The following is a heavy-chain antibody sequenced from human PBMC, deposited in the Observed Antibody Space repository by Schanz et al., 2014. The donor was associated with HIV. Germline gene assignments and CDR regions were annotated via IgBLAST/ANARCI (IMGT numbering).Heavy chain of an antibody. D-gene: IGHD3-16*01. CDR1: EYIFTDHY. Sequence: QVQLVQSGTEVKRPGASVKVSCKASEYIFTDHYIQWVRQAPGHGLEWMGWFNPYSGGRIYAQQFQGRVLMTRDTSISTAYMELSGLTSDDTAVYYCARGLKDYYYALDVWGQGTTVIVSS. V-gene: IGHV1-2*02. CDR2: FNPYSGGR. CDR3: ARGLKDYYYALDV. J-gene: IGHJ6*02.